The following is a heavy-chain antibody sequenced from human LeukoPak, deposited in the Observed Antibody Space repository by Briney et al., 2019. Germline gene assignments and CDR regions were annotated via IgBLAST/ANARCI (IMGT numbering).Heavy chain of an antibody. J-gene: IGHJ4*01. CDR3: ARDRRDYHDQFDD. Sequence: SETLSLTCTVSGGSISSYYWSWIWHPPGKGLERIGYIYYSGSTNYNPSLTSRVTISVDTSKTQFSLKLSSVTGAATAVYYCARDRRDYHDQFDDGGEGTLVTVSS. D-gene: IGHD4-17*01. CDR1: GGSISSYY. V-gene: IGHV4-59*01. CDR2: IYYSGST.